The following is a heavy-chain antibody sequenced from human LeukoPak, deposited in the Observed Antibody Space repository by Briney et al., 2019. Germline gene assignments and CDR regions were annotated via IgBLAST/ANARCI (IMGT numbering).Heavy chain of an antibody. Sequence: ASVKVSCKASGYTFSSYDINWVRQATGQGLEWMGWMNPNSGNTGYAQKFQGRVTMTRNTSISTAYMELSSLRSEDTAVYYCARTYYYDSSGPKGYYFDYWGQGTLVTVSS. J-gene: IGHJ4*02. V-gene: IGHV1-8*01. CDR3: ARTYYYDSSGPKGYYFDY. D-gene: IGHD3-22*01. CDR1: GYTFSSYD. CDR2: MNPNSGNT.